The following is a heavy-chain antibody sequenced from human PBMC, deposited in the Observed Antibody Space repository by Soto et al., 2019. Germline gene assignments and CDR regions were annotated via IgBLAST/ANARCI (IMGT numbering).Heavy chain of an antibody. V-gene: IGHV3-64*01. Sequence: EVQLVESGGGLVQPGGSLRLSCAASGFTFSSYAMHWVRQAPGKGLEYVSAISSNGGSTYYANSVKGRFTISRDNSKNTLYLHMGSLRAEDMAVYYCARGGGYTLYYYYMDVWGKGTTVTVSS. CDR1: GFTFSSYA. CDR2: ISSNGGST. J-gene: IGHJ6*03. D-gene: IGHD5-12*01. CDR3: ARGGGYTLYYYYMDV.